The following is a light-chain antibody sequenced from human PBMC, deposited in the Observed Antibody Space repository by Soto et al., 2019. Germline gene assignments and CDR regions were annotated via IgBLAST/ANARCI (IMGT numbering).Light chain of an antibody. CDR2: LGS. CDR1: QSLLNSNGNNY. Sequence: DIVMTQFPLSLPVTPGEPASISCTSSQSLLNSNGNNYLDWYLQKPGQSPQLLIHLGSNRAYGVPARFSASGSGTSFTPKISRVEAADVGVYYCMQALRNPWPFGQGTKVEIK. V-gene: IGKV2-28*01. CDR3: MQALRNPWP. J-gene: IGKJ1*01.